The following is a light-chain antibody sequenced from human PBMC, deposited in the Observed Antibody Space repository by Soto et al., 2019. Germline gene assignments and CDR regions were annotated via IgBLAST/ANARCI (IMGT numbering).Light chain of an antibody. CDR1: QSVSSSY. CDR2: DAS. V-gene: IGKV3D-20*01. CDR3: QHYGSSPYT. Sequence: EIVLTQSPATLSLSPGERATLSCGASQSVSSSYLAWYQQKPGLAPRLLIYDASSRATGIADRFSGSGAGTDFTLTISRLEPEDFAVYYCQHYGSSPYTFGQGTKLEIK. J-gene: IGKJ2*01.